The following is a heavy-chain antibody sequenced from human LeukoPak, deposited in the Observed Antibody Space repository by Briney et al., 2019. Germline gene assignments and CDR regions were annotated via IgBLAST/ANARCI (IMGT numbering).Heavy chain of an antibody. Sequence: SVTVSCKASGYTFTSYYMHWVRQAPGQGLEWMGGIIPIFGTANYAQKFQGRVTITADESTSTAYMELSSPRSEDTAVYYCARESSGYYYRSEYYFDYWGQGTLVTVSS. J-gene: IGHJ4*02. CDR3: ARESSGYYYRSEYYFDY. D-gene: IGHD3-22*01. CDR2: IIPIFGTA. V-gene: IGHV1-69*13. CDR1: GYTFTSYY.